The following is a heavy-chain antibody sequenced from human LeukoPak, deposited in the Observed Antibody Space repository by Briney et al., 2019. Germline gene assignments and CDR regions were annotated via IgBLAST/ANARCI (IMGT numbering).Heavy chain of an antibody. D-gene: IGHD1-14*01. CDR2: IYITGST. J-gene: IGHJ3*02. Sequence: PSETLSLTCTVSGGSISSYYWSWIRQPAGKGLEWFGRIYITGSTTYNPSLKSRVTMSVCTSKNQLSLKLSSVTAADTAMYYCARDIKGGGAFDIWGQGTMVTVSA. CDR3: ARDIKGGGAFDI. V-gene: IGHV4-4*07. CDR1: GGSISSYY.